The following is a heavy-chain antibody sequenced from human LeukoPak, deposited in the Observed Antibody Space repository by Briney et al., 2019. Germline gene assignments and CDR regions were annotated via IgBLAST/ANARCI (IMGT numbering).Heavy chain of an antibody. Sequence: PGGSLRLSCVASKFSFSSYWMSWLRHIPGKGLEWVANINLDGSEQYYVDSVKGRFTISRDNAKNSLFLQMNSLRVEDTAVYYCARDNNLEFDYWGQGTLVTVSS. CDR3: ARDNNLEFDY. CDR1: KFSFSSYW. CDR2: INLDGSEQ. D-gene: IGHD2/OR15-2a*01. V-gene: IGHV3-7*01. J-gene: IGHJ4*02.